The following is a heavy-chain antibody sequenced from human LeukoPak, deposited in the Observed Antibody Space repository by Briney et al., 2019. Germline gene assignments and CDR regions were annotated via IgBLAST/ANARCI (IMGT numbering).Heavy chain of an antibody. D-gene: IGHD2-15*01. V-gene: IGHV1-2*02. J-gene: IGHJ4*02. CDR2: INPNSGGT. Sequence: ASVKVSCKASGYTFTGYYMHWVRQAPGQGLEWMGWINPNSGGTNYAQKFQGRVTMTRDTSISTAYMELSRLRSDDTAVYYCARVPVVVAAIGLPGYWGQGTLVTVSS. CDR3: ARVPVVVAAIGLPGY. CDR1: GYTFTGYY.